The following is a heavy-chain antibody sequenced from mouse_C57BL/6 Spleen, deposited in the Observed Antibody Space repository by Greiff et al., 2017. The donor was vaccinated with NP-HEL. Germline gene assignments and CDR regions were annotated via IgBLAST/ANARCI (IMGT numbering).Heavy chain of an antibody. J-gene: IGHJ2*01. V-gene: IGHV1-59*01. Sequence: QVQLKQSGAELVRPGTSVKLSCKASGYTFTSYWMHWVKQRPGQGLEWIGVIDPSDSYTNYNQKFKGKATLTVDTSSSTAYMQLSSLTSEDSAVYYCAREGYGYPFDYWGQGTTLTVSS. CDR2: IDPSDSYT. CDR3: AREGYGYPFDY. D-gene: IGHD2-2*01. CDR1: GYTFTSYW.